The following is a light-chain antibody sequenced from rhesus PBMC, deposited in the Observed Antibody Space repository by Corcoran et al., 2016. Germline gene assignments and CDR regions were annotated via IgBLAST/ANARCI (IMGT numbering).Light chain of an antibody. CDR3: QPYNALLCA. CDR2: SEY. Sequence: EIVMTQSPATLSLSPGETATLSCRASESVGSYVAWYQKKPGQAPTLPGHSEYFKAPGIPDRVSGRWYWTDFTLTISSLEPEDVGVSHCQPYNALLCAFGQGTKVEI. J-gene: IGKJ1*01. CDR1: ESVGSY. V-gene: IGKV3-40*03.